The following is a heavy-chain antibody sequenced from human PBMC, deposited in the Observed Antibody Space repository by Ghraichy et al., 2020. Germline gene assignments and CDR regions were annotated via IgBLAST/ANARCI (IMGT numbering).Heavy chain of an antibody. CDR3: ARGSDFFDATPPGPDF. J-gene: IGHJ4*02. V-gene: IGHV3-48*02. CDR1: GFTFSYYS. Sequence: GDSLNISCAASGFTFSYYSMHWVRQAPGKGLECVSYISSSGSTIYYTDSVKGRFTISRDNAKNSLYLQMNSLRDEDTALYYCARGSDFFDATPPGPDFWGLGTLLTVSS. D-gene: IGHD2-15*01. CDR2: ISSSGSTI.